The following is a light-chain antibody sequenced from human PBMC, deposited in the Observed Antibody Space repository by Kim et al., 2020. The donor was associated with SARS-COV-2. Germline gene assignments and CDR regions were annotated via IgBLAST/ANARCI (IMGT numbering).Light chain of an antibody. CDR3: QKYNSAPWT. J-gene: IGKJ1*01. CDR1: HGISNS. Sequence: DIQMAQSPSSLSASVGDRVTITCRASHGISNSLAWYRQKPGKVPMLLIYGASTLRSGVPSRFRGSGSGTDFTLTISSLQPEDAATYYCQKYNSAPWTFGQGTKVDIK. V-gene: IGKV1-27*01. CDR2: GAS.